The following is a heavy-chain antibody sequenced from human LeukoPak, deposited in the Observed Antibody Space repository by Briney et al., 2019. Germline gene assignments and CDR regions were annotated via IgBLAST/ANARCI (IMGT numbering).Heavy chain of an antibody. J-gene: IGHJ5*02. CDR3: ARGPLTSNNWFDP. CDR2: IYNSGST. V-gene: IGHV4-59*01. Sequence: PSETLSLTCTVSGDSITHNYWSWIRQPPGKGLEWIGYIYNSGSTKYNPSLKSRVTISVDTSKNLFSLKLTSVTAADTAVYYCARGPLTSNNWFDPWGQGTLVTVSS. D-gene: IGHD3-9*01. CDR1: GDSITHNY.